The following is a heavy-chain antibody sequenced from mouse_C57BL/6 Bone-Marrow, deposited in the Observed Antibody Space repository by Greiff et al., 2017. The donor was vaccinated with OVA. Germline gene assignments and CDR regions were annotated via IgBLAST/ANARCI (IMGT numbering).Heavy chain of an antibody. CDR2: IWWDDDK. V-gene: IGHV8-8*01. CDR3: ARPSYYYGSSSFAY. J-gene: IGHJ3*01. Sequence: QVTLKESGPGILQPSQTLSLTCSFSGFSLSTFGMGVGWIRQPSGKGLEWLAHIWWDDDKYYNPALKSRLTISKDTSKNQVFLKIANVDTADTATYYCARPSYYYGSSSFAYWGQGTLVTVSA. CDR1: GFSLSTFGMG. D-gene: IGHD1-1*01.